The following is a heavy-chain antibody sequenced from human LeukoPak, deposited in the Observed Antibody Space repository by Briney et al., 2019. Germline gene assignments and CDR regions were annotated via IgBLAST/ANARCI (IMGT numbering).Heavy chain of an antibody. CDR3: ARLYYELSGFDY. D-gene: IGHD1-26*01. V-gene: IGHV4-39*07. J-gene: IGHJ4*02. Sequence: GSLRLSCAASGFTVSSNYMSWVRQPPGKGLEWIGSIYYSGSTYYNPSLKSRVTISVDTSKNQFSLKLSSVTAADTAVYYCARLYYELSGFDYWGQGTLVTVSS. CDR1: GFTVSSNY. CDR2: IYYSGST.